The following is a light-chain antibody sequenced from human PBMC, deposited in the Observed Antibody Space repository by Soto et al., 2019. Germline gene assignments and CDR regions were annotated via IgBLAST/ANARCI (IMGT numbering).Light chain of an antibody. CDR1: SSDVGGYNY. V-gene: IGLV2-14*01. CDR3: SSYTSSSTYV. Sequence: QSALTQPASVSGSPGQSITISCTGTSSDVGGYNYVSWYQQHPGKAPKLMIYDVSNRPSGISNRFSGSKSGNTASLTISGLQAEDDADYYCSSYTSSSTYVFGTGTKLTGL. CDR2: DVS. J-gene: IGLJ1*01.